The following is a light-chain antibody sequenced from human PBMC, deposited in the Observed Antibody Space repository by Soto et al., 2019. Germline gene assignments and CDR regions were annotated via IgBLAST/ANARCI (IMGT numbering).Light chain of an antibody. J-gene: IGKJ1*01. CDR3: QHYNSYSEA. CDR2: GVS. V-gene: IGKV3-20*01. Sequence: EIVLTQSPATLSLSPGERATLSCRASQRVSSSSLAWYQHKPGQSPRLLIFGVSSRATDIPDRFSGSGSGTEFTLTISSLQPDDFATYYCQHYNSYSEAFGQGTKVDIK. CDR1: QRVSSSS.